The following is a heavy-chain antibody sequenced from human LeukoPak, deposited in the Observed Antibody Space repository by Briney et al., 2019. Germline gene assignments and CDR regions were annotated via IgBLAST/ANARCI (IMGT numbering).Heavy chain of an antibody. CDR3: ARDGVGATFDY. D-gene: IGHD1-26*01. CDR2: IKQDGSEK. CDR1: GFTFSSYW. J-gene: IGHJ4*02. V-gene: IGHV3-7*01. Sequence: GGSLRLSCAASGFTFSSYWMSWVRQAPGKGLEWAANIKQDGSEKYYVDSVKGRFTISRDNAKNSLYLQMNSLRAEDTAVYYCARDGVGATFDYWGQGTLVTVSS.